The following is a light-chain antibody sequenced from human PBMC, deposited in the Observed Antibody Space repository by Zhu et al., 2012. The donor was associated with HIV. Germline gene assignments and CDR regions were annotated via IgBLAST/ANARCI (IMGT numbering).Light chain of an antibody. J-gene: IGKJ5*01. CDR2: AAA. CDR1: QSVSAY. Sequence: EIVLTQSPATLSLSPGERATLSCRASQSVSAYLAWYQQKPGQAPRLLIYAAANRATGIPARFRGSGSGTDFTLTITSLEPEDFATYYCQQRSAWPPTFGQGTRLEIK. V-gene: IGKV3-11*01. CDR3: QQRSAWPPT.